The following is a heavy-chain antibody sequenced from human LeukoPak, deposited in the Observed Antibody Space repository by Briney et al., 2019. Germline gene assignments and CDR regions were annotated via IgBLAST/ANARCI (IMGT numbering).Heavy chain of an antibody. CDR1: GGSISSYY. V-gene: IGHV4-4*07. J-gene: IGHJ4*02. CDR3: AREGPLVEAYCGGDCYWGIDY. CDR2: IYTSGST. D-gene: IGHD2-21*02. Sequence: PSETLSLTCAVSGGSISSYYWSWIRQPAGKGLEWIGRIYTSGSTNYNPSLKSRVTMAVDTSKNQFSLKLSSVTAADTAVYYCAREGPLVEAYCGGDCYWGIDYWGQGTLVTVTS.